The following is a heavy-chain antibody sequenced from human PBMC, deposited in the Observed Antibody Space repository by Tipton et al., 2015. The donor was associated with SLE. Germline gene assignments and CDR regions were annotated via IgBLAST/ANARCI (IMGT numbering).Heavy chain of an antibody. Sequence: LRLSCAVYGGSFSGYYWSWIRQPPGKGLEWIGEINHSGSTNYNPSLKSRVTISVDTSKNQFSLKLSSVTAADTAVYYCARGLTTPYFDYWGQGTLVTVSS. CDR2: INHSGST. D-gene: IGHD4-11*01. V-gene: IGHV4-34*01. J-gene: IGHJ4*02. CDR3: ARGLTTPYFDY. CDR1: GGSFSGYY.